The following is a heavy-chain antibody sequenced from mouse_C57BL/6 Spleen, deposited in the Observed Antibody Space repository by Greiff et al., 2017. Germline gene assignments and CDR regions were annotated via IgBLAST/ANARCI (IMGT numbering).Heavy chain of an antibody. CDR1: GYTFTSYW. CDR2: IDPNSGGT. D-gene: IGHD2-1*01. V-gene: IGHV1-72*01. Sequence: QVQLQQPGAELVKPGASVKLSCKASGYTFTSYWMHWVKQRPGRGLEWIGRIDPNSGGTKYNEKFKSKATLTVDKPSSTAYMQLSSLPSEDSAVYYCARGEDYGNGGFAYWGQGTLVTVSA. CDR3: ARGEDYGNGGFAY. J-gene: IGHJ3*01.